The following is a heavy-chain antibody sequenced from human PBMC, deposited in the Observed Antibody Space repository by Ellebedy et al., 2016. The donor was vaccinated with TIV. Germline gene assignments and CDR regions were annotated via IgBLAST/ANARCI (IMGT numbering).Heavy chain of an antibody. CDR1: GGSFSGYY. V-gene: IGHV4-34*01. Sequence: SETLSLTXAVYGGSFSGYYWSWIRQPPGKGLEWIGEINHSGSTNYNPSLKSRVTISVDTSKNQFSLKLSSVTAADTAVYYCARLGYSGYDWGQGTLVTVSS. J-gene: IGHJ4*02. CDR2: INHSGST. CDR3: ARLGYSGYD. D-gene: IGHD5-12*01.